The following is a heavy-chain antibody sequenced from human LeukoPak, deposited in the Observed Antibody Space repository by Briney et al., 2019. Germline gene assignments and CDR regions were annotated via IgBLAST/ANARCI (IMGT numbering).Heavy chain of an antibody. CDR1: GGTFSSYA. CDR3: ASLGGIVGASYYFDY. J-gene: IGHJ4*02. D-gene: IGHD1-26*01. Sequence: ASVKVSCKASGGTFSSYAISWVRQAPGQGLEWMGGIIPIFGTANYAQKFQGRVTITADESTSTAYMELSSLRSEDTAVYYCASLGGIVGASYYFDYRGQGTLVTVSS. V-gene: IGHV1-69*13. CDR2: IIPIFGTA.